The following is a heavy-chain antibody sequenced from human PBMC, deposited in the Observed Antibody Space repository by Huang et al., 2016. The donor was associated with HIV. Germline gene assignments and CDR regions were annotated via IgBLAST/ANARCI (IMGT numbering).Heavy chain of an antibody. V-gene: IGHV4-34*01. Sequence: QVQLQQWGAGLLKPSETLSLTCAVYGGSFSGYYWSWIRQPPGKGLEWIGEINHSGSTNYNPSLKSRVTISVDTSKNQFSLELSSVTAADTAVYYCARGDYDFWSGYSGYFDYWGQGTLVTVSS. D-gene: IGHD3-3*01. CDR3: ARGDYDFWSGYSGYFDY. J-gene: IGHJ4*02. CDR1: GGSFSGYY. CDR2: INHSGST.